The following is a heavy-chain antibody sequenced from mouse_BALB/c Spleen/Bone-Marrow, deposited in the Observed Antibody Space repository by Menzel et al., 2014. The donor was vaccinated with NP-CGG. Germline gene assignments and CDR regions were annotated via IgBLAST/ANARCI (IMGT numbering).Heavy chain of an antibody. V-gene: IGHV5-17*02. CDR3: ARKGAMITHYYAMDY. J-gene: IGHJ4*01. D-gene: IGHD2-4*01. CDR2: ISNGSSTI. CDR1: GFTFSSFG. Sequence: EVKLVESGGGLVQPGGSRKLSCAASGFTFSSFGMHWVRQAPEKGLEWVAYISNGSSTIYYADTVKGRFTISRDNPKNTLFLQMTSQRSEDTAMYYCARKGAMITHYYAMDYWGQGTSVTVSS.